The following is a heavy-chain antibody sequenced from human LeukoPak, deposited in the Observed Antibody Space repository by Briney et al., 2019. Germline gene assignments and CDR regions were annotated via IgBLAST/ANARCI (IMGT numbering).Heavy chain of an antibody. CDR1: GDSVSSNSVA. Sequence: SQTLSLTCAISGDSVSSNSVAWNWIRQSPSRGLEWLGRTYYRSKWYSDSAVPVKSRITVTPDTSKNQFSLQLHSVTPEDTAVYYCARKVVNGPYDIWGQGTMVTVSS. D-gene: IGHD3-22*01. V-gene: IGHV6-1*01. J-gene: IGHJ3*02. CDR3: ARKVVNGPYDI. CDR2: TYYRSKWYS.